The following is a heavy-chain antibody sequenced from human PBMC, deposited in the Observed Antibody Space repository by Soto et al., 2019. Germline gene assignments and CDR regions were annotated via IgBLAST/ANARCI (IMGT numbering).Heavy chain of an antibody. V-gene: IGHV4-39*01. J-gene: IGHJ4*02. CDR3: ARSHYTYGLLIDY. CDR1: GDSITTNGYY. CDR2: VYSTGST. Sequence: SETLSLTCSVSGDSITTNGYYWGWILQPPGKGLQWIGNVYSTGSTFSHPSLTSRVFISVDTSKNKFSLRLTSVTAADTAVYYCARSHYTYGLLIDYWGPGIMVTVPQ. D-gene: IGHD2-8*01.